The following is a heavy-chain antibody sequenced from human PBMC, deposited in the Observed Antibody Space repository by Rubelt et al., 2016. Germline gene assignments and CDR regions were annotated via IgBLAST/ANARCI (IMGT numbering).Heavy chain of an antibody. J-gene: IGHJ4*02. Sequence: RQAPGQGLEWMGGIIPIFGTANYAQKFQGRVTITADESTSTAYMELSSLRSEDTAVYYCARSGGYTFPFDYWGQGTLVTVSS. CDR3: ARSGGYTFPFDY. D-gene: IGHD5-18*01. CDR2: IIPIFGTA. V-gene: IGHV1-69*01.